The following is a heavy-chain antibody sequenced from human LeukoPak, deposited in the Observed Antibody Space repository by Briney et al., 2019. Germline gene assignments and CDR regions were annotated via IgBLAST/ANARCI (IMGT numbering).Heavy chain of an antibody. J-gene: IGHJ4*02. D-gene: IGHD3-22*01. V-gene: IGHV4-39*01. CDR2: IYYSGTT. CDR1: GGSISNSRYY. CDR3: AGIYDTPRGC. Sequence: SGTLSLTCTVSGGSISNSRYYWGWIRQPPGKGLEWIGSIYYSGTTYHNPSLKSRLTISVDTTKNQFSVRLSSVTAADTAVYYCAGIYDTPRGCWARGTLVTVSS.